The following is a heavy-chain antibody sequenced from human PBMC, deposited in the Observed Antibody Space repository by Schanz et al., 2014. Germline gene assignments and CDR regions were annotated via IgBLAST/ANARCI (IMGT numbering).Heavy chain of an antibody. CDR3: ARPSDSSWYMDV. V-gene: IGHV3-21*02. J-gene: IGHJ6*03. Sequence: EAQLVESGGGLVKPGGSLRLSCAASGFTFSTYYTNWVRQAPGKGLEWVSSISSSSSYISYADSVKGRFTISRDNAKNSLYLQMNSLRAEDTAVYYCARPSDSSWYMDVWGKGTTXTVSS. CDR1: GFTFSTYY. D-gene: IGHD2-21*02. CDR2: ISSSSSYI.